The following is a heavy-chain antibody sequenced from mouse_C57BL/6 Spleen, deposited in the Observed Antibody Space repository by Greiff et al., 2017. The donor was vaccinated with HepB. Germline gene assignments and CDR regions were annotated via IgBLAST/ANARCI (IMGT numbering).Heavy chain of an antibody. CDR2: IDPEDGDT. Sequence: EVQLQQSGAELVRPGASVKLSCTASGFNIKDYYMHWVKQRPEQGLEWIGRIDPEDGDTEYAPKFQGKATMTADTSSNTAYLQLSSLTSEDTAVYYCTKGKSYDYYAMDYWGQGTSVTVSS. V-gene: IGHV14-1*01. D-gene: IGHD1-1*01. CDR3: TKGKSYDYYAMDY. J-gene: IGHJ4*01. CDR1: GFNIKDYY.